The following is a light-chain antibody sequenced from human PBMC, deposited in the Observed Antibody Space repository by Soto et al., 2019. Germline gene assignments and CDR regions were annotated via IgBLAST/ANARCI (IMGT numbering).Light chain of an antibody. Sequence: DIQMTQSPSTLSASVGDRVTITCRASQSISSWLSWYQQKPGKAPKLLIYKASSLESGVPSRFSGSGSGTEFTLTISSLQADDFATYYYQQYYSYSFGGGTKVEIK. J-gene: IGKJ4*01. CDR1: QSISSW. V-gene: IGKV1-5*03. CDR3: QQYYSYS. CDR2: KAS.